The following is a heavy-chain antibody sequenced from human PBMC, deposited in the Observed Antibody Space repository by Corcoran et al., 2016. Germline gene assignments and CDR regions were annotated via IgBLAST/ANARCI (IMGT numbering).Heavy chain of an antibody. D-gene: IGHD1-26*01. V-gene: IGHV5-51*01. J-gene: IGHJ4*02. Sequence: EVQLVQSGAEVKKPGESLKISCKGSGYSFTSYWIGLVRQMPGKGLEWMGIIYPGDSDTRYSPSFQGQVTISAAKSISTAYLQWSVKASDTAMYYCARKGRGGTTIRYYFDYWGQGTLVTVSS. CDR2: IYPGDSDT. CDR3: ARKGRGGTTIRYYFDY. CDR1: GYSFTSYW.